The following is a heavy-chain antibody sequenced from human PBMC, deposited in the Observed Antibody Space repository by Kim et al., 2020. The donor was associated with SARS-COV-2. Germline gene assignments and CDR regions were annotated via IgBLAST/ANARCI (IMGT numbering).Heavy chain of an antibody. CDR3: AKDLGLMTTHYYYGMDV. CDR1: GFTFSSYG. CDR2: ISYDGSNK. D-gene: IGHD4-4*01. J-gene: IGHJ6*02. V-gene: IGHV3-30*18. Sequence: GGSLRLSCAASGFTFSSYGMHWVRQAPGKGLEWVAVISYDGSNKYYADSVKGRFTISRDNSKNTLYLQMNSLRAEDTAVYYCAKDLGLMTTHYYYGMDVWGQGTTVTVSS.